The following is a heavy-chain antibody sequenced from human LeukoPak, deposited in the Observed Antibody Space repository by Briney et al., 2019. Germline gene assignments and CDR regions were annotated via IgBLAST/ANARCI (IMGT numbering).Heavy chain of an antibody. CDR3: ASSTVTSYYYYAMDV. Sequence: PGRSLRLSCAASGFTFSSYAMSWVRQAPGKGLEWVSIIYSGGSTYYADSVKGRFTISRDNSKNTLYLQMNSLRAEDTAVYYCASSTVTSYYYYAMDVWGQGTTVTVSS. CDR2: IYSGGST. V-gene: IGHV3-66*01. CDR1: GFTFSSYA. J-gene: IGHJ6*02. D-gene: IGHD4-17*01.